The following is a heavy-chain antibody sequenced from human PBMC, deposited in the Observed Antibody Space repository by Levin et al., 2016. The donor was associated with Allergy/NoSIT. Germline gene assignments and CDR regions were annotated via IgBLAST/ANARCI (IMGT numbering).Heavy chain of an antibody. CDR3: ARQARFRVRGHDAFDI. Sequence: VRQMPGKGLEWMGIIYPGDSETRYSPSFQGQVTISADKSISTAYLQWSSLKASDTAMYYCARQARFRVRGHDAFDIWGQGTMVTVSS. CDR2: IYPGDSET. J-gene: IGHJ3*02. V-gene: IGHV5-51*01. D-gene: IGHD3-10*01.